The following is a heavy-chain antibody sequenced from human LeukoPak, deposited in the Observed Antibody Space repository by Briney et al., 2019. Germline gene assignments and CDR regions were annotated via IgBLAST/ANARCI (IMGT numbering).Heavy chain of an antibody. J-gene: IGHJ4*02. CDR2: INPSGGST. CDR1: GYTFTSYY. D-gene: IGHD2-2*01. V-gene: IGHV1-46*01. Sequence: RASVKVSCKASGYTFTSYYMHWVRQAPGQGLEWMGIINPSGGSTSYAQKFQGRVTMTRDMSTSTVYMEENTLRSEGTAVYYGARGGPAAPHFDYWGQGTLVTVSS. CDR3: ARGGPAAPHFDY.